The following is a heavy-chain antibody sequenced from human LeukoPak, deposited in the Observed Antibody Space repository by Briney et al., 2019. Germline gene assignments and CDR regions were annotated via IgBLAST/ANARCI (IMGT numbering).Heavy chain of an antibody. Sequence: PGGSLRLSCAASGFTFSPYTMNWVRQAPGKGLEWVSSISSSSSFIYYADSVKGRFTISRDNAKNSLYLQMNSLRAEDTAVYYCARDYPYSSSWFGSSYYFDYWGQGTLVTVSS. CDR2: ISSSSSFI. CDR3: ARDYPYSSSWFGSSYYFDY. D-gene: IGHD6-13*01. V-gene: IGHV3-21*01. CDR1: GFTFSPYT. J-gene: IGHJ4*02.